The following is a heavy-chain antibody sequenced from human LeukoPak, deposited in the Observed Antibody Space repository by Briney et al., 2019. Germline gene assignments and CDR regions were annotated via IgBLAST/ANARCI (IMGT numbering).Heavy chain of an antibody. CDR1: GFNFRSYD. CDR2: IGRTGGST. Sequence: GGSLRLSCAASGFNFRSYDMSWVRQAPGRGLEWVSGIGRTGGSTYYADSVKGRFTISRDNAKNTLYLQMNSLRAEDTAVYYCARGASGYSYGWGQGALVTVSS. D-gene: IGHD5-18*01. CDR3: ARGASGYSYG. V-gene: IGHV3-23*01. J-gene: IGHJ4*02.